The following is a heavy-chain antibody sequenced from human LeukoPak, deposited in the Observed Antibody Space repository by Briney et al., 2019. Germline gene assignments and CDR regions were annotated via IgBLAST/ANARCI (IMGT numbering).Heavy chain of an antibody. CDR2: IIPILGIA. V-gene: IGHV1-69*04. J-gene: IGHJ4*02. Sequence: XWVRQAXGQGLEWMGRIIPILGIANYAQKFQGRVTITADKSTSTAYMELGSLRSEDTAVYYCARDGRDGYNLGTNYWGQGTLVTVSS. CDR3: ARDGRDGYNLGTNY. D-gene: IGHD5-12*01.